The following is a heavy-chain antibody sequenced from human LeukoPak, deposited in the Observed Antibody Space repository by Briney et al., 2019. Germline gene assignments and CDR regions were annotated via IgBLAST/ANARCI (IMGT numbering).Heavy chain of an antibody. CDR2: ISSSSSYI. D-gene: IGHD3-10*01. CDR3: ARNSVRGVFISPGEKKTPDAFDI. CDR1: GFTFSSYS. Sequence: GGSLRLSCAASGFTFSSYSMNWVRQAPRKGLQWVSSISSSSSYIFYADSVKGRFTITRDNAKNSLYLQINSQRAEDTGVYYSARNSVRGVFISPGEKKTPDAFDIWGQGTMVTVSS. V-gene: IGHV3-21*01. J-gene: IGHJ3*02.